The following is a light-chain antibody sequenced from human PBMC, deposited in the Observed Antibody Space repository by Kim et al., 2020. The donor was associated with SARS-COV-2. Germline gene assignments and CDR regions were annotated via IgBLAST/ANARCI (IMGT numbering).Light chain of an antibody. Sequence: ATIVCRSSRNLYYRCTNKDDVAWDQQKPGQPPKLRIFWSSSRNSGVPDRVSASGSGTDFTLTIRSLQAEDVGIYYCQQYYRSLPYTFGQGTKLEI. V-gene: IGKV4-1*01. CDR3: QQYYRSLPYT. CDR1: RNLYYRCTNKDD. CDR2: WSS. J-gene: IGKJ2*01.